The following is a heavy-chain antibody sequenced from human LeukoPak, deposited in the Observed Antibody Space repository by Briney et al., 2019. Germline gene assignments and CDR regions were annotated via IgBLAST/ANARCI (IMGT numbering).Heavy chain of an antibody. J-gene: IGHJ3*02. CDR2: IYHSGST. CDR1: GGSISSYY. CDR3: ARGGGSDSSGYAKRAFDI. V-gene: IGHV4-59*08. Sequence: SETLSLTCTVSGGSISSYYWSWIRQPPGQGLEWIGYIYHSGSTNYNPSLKSRVTISVDTSKNQFSLKLSSVTAADTAVYYCARGGGSDSSGYAKRAFDIWGQGTMVTVSS. D-gene: IGHD3-22*01.